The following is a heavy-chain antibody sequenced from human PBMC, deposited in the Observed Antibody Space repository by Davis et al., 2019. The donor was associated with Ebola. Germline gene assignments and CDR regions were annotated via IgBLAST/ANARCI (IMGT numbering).Heavy chain of an antibody. D-gene: IGHD6-13*01. CDR3: AREAHNSAYSIDI. CDR2: IYHSGST. J-gene: IGHJ4*02. V-gene: IGHV4-30-2*01. Sequence: SETLSLTCTVSGGSISSGGYSWSWIRQPPGKGLEWIGYIYHSGSTNYNPSLKSRVTISVDTSKNQFSLKLSSVTAADTAVYYCAREAHNSAYSIDIWGQGTLVTVSS. CDR1: GGSISSGGYS.